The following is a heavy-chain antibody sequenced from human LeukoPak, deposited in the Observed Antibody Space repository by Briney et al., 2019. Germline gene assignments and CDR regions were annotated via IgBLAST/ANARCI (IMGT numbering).Heavy chain of an antibody. D-gene: IGHD3-16*02. CDR3: ARDYAITFRGAIAY. J-gene: IGHJ4*02. V-gene: IGHV4-38-2*02. Sequence: SETLSLTCAVSGYSISSGYYRGWIRQPPGKGLEWIGSSYHSGSTYSNPSLQSRVTISVDSSKYQFSLTLSSVIVAVTAGYYCARDYAITFRGAIAYWSERTLVTVSS. CDR2: SYHSGST. CDR1: GYSISSGYY.